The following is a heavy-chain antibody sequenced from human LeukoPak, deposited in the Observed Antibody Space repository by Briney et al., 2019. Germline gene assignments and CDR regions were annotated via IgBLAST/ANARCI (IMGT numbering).Heavy chain of an antibody. Sequence: GESLKISCKGSGYSFTSYWIGWVRQMPGKGLEWMGIIYPGDSDTRYSPSFQGQVTISADKSISTAYLQWSSLKASDTAMYYCARRARITIFGVVPNAFDIWGQGTMVTVSS. D-gene: IGHD3-3*01. CDR2: IYPGDSDT. CDR3: ARRARITIFGVVPNAFDI. J-gene: IGHJ3*02. V-gene: IGHV5-51*01. CDR1: GYSFTSYW.